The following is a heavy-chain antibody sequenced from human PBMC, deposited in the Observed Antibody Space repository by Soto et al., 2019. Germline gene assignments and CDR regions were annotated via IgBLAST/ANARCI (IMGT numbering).Heavy chain of an antibody. V-gene: IGHV1-3*01. J-gene: IGHJ4*02. CDR3: ARGPNPYYFDY. Sequence: QVQLVQSGAEVKKPGASVKVSCKASGYTFTSFAMHWVRQAPGQRLEWMGWINAGNGNTKYSQKFQGRVTITRDTSASTAYMELSSLRSEDTAVYYCARGPNPYYFDYWGQGTLVTVSS. CDR1: GYTFTSFA. CDR2: INAGNGNT.